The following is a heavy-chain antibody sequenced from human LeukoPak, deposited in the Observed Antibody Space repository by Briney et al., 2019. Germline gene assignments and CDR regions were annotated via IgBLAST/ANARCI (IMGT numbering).Heavy chain of an antibody. CDR3: ARGRYSSGWTYFDY. V-gene: IGHV3-30-3*01. D-gene: IGHD6-19*01. CDR2: ISYDGSNK. J-gene: IGHJ4*02. CDR1: GFTFSSYA. Sequence: GGSLRLSCAASGFTFSSYAMHWVRQAPGKGLEWVAVISYDGSNKYYADSVKGRFTISRDNSKNTLYLQMNSLRAEDTAVYYCARGRYSSGWTYFDYWGQGTLATVSS.